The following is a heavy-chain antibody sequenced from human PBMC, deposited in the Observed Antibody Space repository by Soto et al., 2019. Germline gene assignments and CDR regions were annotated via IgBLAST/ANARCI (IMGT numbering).Heavy chain of an antibody. J-gene: IGHJ5*02. CDR3: AMAWGSGWYLDH. CDR2: TYFNSKWYN. D-gene: IGHD6-19*01. CDR1: GYSVSTYSAA. Sequence: QVQLQQSGPGLLKPSQTLSLTCDVSGYSVSTYSAAWNWIRQSPSRGLEWLGRTYFNSKWYNDYAVSVESRISLYPPTSKNQFSLQLTSVTAEDTDVYFCAMAWGSGWYLDHWGQGTLVTVSS. V-gene: IGHV6-1*01.